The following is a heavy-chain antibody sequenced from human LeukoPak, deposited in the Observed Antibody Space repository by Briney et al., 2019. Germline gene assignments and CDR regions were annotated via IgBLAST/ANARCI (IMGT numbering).Heavy chain of an antibody. V-gene: IGHV3-30*18. CDR1: GFTFSSYG. Sequence: PGRSLRLSCAASGFTFSSYGMHWVRQAPGKGLEWVAVISYDGSNKYYADSVKGRFTISRDNSKNTLYLQMNSLRAEDTAVYYCAKDPKTYYYDSSGNRYHEGDYFDYWGQGTLVTVSS. CDR3: AKDPKTYYYDSSGNRYHEGDYFDY. CDR2: ISYDGSNK. J-gene: IGHJ4*02. D-gene: IGHD3-22*01.